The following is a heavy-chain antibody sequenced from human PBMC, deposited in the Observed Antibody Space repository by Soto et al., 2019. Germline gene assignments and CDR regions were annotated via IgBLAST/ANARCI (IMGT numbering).Heavy chain of an antibody. V-gene: IGHV3-9*01. CDR2: ITWDGADV. CDR1: GFNVHDYV. Sequence: GGSMRLSCAASGFNVHDYVMLWVRQAPGKGLEWVSAITWDGADVNYADSVKGRFTISRDNAKNSLYLQMSSLRPEDTALYYCAKGRTRPATSPKVIQNWGQGTLVTGSS. D-gene: IGHD1-1*01. CDR3: AKGRTRPATSPKVIQN. J-gene: IGHJ1*01.